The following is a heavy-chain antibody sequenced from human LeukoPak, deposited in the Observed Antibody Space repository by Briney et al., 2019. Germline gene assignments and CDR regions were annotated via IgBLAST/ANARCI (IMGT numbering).Heavy chain of an antibody. CDR3: ARDDALTAMWEFAS. CDR2: INSKSGGT. CDR1: GYTFTAYI. J-gene: IGHJ4*02. V-gene: IGHV1-2*02. D-gene: IGHD2-21*02. Sequence: ASVKVSCKASGYTFTAYIMHWVRQAPGQGLEYMGWINSKSGGTNYAQKFGGRVTMTSDTSINTVYMDLRRLGFDDTAVYYCARDDALTAMWEFASWGQGTLVTVSS.